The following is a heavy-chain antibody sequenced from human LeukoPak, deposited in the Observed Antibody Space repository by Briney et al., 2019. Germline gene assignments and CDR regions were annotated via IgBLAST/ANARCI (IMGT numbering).Heavy chain of an antibody. D-gene: IGHD4-17*01. J-gene: IGHJ5*02. CDR1: GVPINNYY. CDR3: ARQLGVYGDYNNWFDP. CDR2: IDASGNT. Sequence: SEPLSLTCTVSGVPINNYYWNWIRQPPGKELEWIGYIDASGNTRLNPSLTSRITISLDTSSNQFFLRLDSVTAADTAVYYCARQLGVYGDYNNWFDPWGQGTQLTLST. V-gene: IGHV4-59*08.